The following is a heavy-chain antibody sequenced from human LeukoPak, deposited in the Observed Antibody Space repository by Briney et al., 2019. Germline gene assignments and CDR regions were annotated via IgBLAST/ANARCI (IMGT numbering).Heavy chain of an antibody. D-gene: IGHD5-24*01. CDR2: ISLSGTTI. V-gene: IGHV3-11*04. CDR1: GFTFSDYY. J-gene: IGHJ4*02. Sequence: KTGGSLRLSCAASGFTFSDYYMIWIRQAPGKGLEWVSYISLSGTTIYYADSVKGRFTISRDNAKNSLYLQMNSLRAEDTAVYYCAREANGYNWNIDYWGQGTLVTVSS. CDR3: AREANGYNWNIDY.